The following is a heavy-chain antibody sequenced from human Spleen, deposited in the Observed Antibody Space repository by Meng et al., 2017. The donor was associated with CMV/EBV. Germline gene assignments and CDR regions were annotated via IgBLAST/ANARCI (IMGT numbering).Heavy chain of an antibody. V-gene: IGHV3-23*01. CDR3: AKIKIAPIEGNYFDY. D-gene: IGHD6-13*01. J-gene: IGHJ4*02. CDR2: ISGSGGST. Sequence: GESLKISCAVSGFTFSSYTMSWVRQAPGKGLEWVSVISGSGGSTHYADSVKGRFTISRDNSKNTLYLQINSLRAEDTAVYYCAKIKIAPIEGNYFDYWGQGTLVTVSS. CDR1: GFTFSSYT.